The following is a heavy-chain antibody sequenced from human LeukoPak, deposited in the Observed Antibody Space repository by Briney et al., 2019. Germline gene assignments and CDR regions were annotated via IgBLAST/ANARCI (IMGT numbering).Heavy chain of an antibody. CDR3: ARGSHSSFDY. J-gene: IGHJ4*02. Sequence: SQTLSLTCAISGDSLSNNNVAWNWIRQSPSRGLEGLGRTYYRPKFNTDYAVSVKSRIDINSDTSKNQSSLQLNSGTPEDTGVYYCARGSHSSFDYWGQGTLVTVSS. D-gene: IGHD3-10*01. CDR1: GDSLSNNNVA. V-gene: IGHV6-1*01. CDR2: TYYRPKFNT.